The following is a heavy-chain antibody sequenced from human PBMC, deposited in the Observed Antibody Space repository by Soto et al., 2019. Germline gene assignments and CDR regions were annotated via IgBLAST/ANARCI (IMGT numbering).Heavy chain of an antibody. D-gene: IGHD5-18*01. V-gene: IGHV3-7*05. J-gene: IGHJ6*02. Sequence: PGGSLRLSCAASGFTFSSYWMSWVRQAPGKGLEWVANIKQDGSEKYYVDSVKGRFTISRGNAKNSLYLQMNSLRAEDTAVYYCARVTQYSYGRYYYYYGMDVWGQGTTVTVSS. CDR2: IKQDGSEK. CDR1: GFTFSSYW. CDR3: ARVTQYSYGRYYYYYGMDV.